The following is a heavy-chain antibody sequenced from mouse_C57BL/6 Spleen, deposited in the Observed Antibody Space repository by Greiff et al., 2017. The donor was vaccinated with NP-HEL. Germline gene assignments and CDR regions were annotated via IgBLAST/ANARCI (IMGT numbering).Heavy chain of an antibody. J-gene: IGHJ2*01. CDR1: GYTFTSYW. CDR2: IDPSDSYT. CDR3: ARSYYDYDGGFDY. Sequence: VQLQQPGAELVKPGASVKLSCKASGYTFTSYWMQWVTQRPGQGLEWIGEIDPSDSYTNYNQKFKGKATLTVDTSSSTAYMQLSSLTSEDSAVYYCARSYYDYDGGFDYWGKGTTLTVSS. V-gene: IGHV1-50*01. D-gene: IGHD2-4*01.